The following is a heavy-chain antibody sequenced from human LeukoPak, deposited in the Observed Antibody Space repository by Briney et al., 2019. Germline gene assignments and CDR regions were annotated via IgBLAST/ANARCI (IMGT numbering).Heavy chain of an antibody. CDR1: GYSIRSGYY. J-gene: IGHJ6*03. CDR2: IYHSGGT. V-gene: IGHV4-38-2*01. CDR3: ARLYYGGITYYYYYMDV. Sequence: SETLSLTCAVSGYSIRSGYYWGWIRQPPGKGLEWIGSIYHSGGTYYNPPLKSRVTISVDTSKDQFSLKLSSVTAADTAVYYCARLYYGGITYYYYYMDVWGKGTTVTVSS. D-gene: IGHD4-23*01.